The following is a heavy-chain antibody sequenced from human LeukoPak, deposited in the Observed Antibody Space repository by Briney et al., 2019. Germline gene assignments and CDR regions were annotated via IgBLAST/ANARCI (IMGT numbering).Heavy chain of an antibody. Sequence: GGSLRLSCAASGFTFSDYYMTWIRQAPGKGLEWVSHISSSGSTIYYAESVKGRFTISRDNAKNSLFLQMNSLRTEDTAVYYCARDGGNSYFDYWGQGTLVTVSS. D-gene: IGHD4-23*01. V-gene: IGHV3-11*01. CDR2: ISSSGSTI. J-gene: IGHJ4*02. CDR1: GFTFSDYY. CDR3: ARDGGNSYFDY.